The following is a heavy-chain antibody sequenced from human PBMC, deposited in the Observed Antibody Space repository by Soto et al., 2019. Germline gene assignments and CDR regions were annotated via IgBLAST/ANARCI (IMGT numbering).Heavy chain of an antibody. D-gene: IGHD2-15*01. Sequence: EVQLVQSGGGLAHPGGSLRLSCEASGFIFEDYDMHWVRQPPGKGLQWVSGISWNSGDKDYGDSVKVRFTISRDNAKNSLELQMSSLRVEDTATYYCVKKSCSHTRCYTGWFFDLWGRGTLVTVSS. V-gene: IGHV3-9*01. CDR2: ISWNSGDK. CDR3: VKKSCSHTRCYTGWFFDL. CDR1: GFIFEDYD. J-gene: IGHJ2*01.